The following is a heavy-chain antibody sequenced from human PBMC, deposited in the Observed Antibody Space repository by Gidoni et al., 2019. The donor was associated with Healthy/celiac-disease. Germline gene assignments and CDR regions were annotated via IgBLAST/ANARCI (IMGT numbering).Heavy chain of an antibody. J-gene: IGHJ4*02. Sequence: QVQLQPWGAGLFTPSQTLSLTCAVYCGSFSGYYWSWILQPPGKGLEWLGDINHSGSTNDNPSLKSRVTISVDTSKNQFSLKLSSVTAADTAVYYCVRTISYYGSGGFDYWGQGTLVTVSS. CDR2: INHSGST. CDR3: VRTISYYGSGGFDY. V-gene: IGHV4-34*01. CDR1: CGSFSGYY. D-gene: IGHD3-10*01.